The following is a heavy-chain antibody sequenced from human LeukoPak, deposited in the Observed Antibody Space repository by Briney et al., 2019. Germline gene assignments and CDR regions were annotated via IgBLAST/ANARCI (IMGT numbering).Heavy chain of an antibody. CDR3: ARPQLGSGIDY. CDR2: INHSGST. V-gene: IGHV4-38-2*01. J-gene: IGHJ4*02. Sequence: SETLSLTCAVSGFSINSDYYWAWIRQPPGKGLEWIGEINHSGSTNYNPSLKSRVTISVDTSKNQFSLKLSSVTAADTAVYYCARPQLGSGIDYWGQGTLVTVSS. D-gene: IGHD3-10*01. CDR1: GFSINSDYY.